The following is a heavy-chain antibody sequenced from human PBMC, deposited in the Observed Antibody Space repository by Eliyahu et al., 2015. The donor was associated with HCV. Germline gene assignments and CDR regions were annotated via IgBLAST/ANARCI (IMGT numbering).Heavy chain of an antibody. J-gene: IGHJ6*02. V-gene: IGHV5-51*01. CDR1: GYSFTXXW. Sequence: EVQLVQSGAXVKKPGESLKIXCKGSGYSFTXXWIGWVRQMPGKGLEWMGIIFPGDSDTRYSPSFQGQVTISADKSISTAYLQWSSLKASDTAMYYCARHLVEAVDYYYGMDVWGQGTTVTVSS. CDR2: IFPGDSDT. D-gene: IGHD2-15*01. CDR3: ARHLVEAVDYYYGMDV.